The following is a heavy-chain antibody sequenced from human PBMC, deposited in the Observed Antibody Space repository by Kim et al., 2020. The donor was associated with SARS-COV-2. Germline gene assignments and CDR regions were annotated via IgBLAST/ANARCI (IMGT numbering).Heavy chain of an antibody. CDR2: ISYSGNT. V-gene: IGHV4-30-4*01. J-gene: IGHJ6*02. CDR3: ARDKEYSYGHGDYYYGMDV. D-gene: IGHD5-18*01. Sequence: SETLSLTCTVSGGSINSGDYSWNWIRQPPGKGLEWIGYISYSGNTYYNPSFKSRVTLSADTSKNQFSLELSSVTAADTAVYYCARDKEYSYGHGDYYYGMDVWGQGNTVTVS. CDR1: GGSINSGDYS.